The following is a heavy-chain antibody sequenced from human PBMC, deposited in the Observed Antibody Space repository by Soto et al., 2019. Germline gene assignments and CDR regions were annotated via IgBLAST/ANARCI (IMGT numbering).Heavy chain of an antibody. CDR1: GASISGFY. J-gene: IGHJ5*02. V-gene: IGHV4-4*07. CDR3: VRDGTKTLRDWFDP. CDR2: IYATGTT. Sequence: SETLSLTCTVSGASISGFYWSWIRKSAGKGLEWIGRIYATGTTDYNPSLKSRVMMSVDTSKKQFSLKLRSVTAADTAVYYCVRDGTKTLRDWFDPWGQGTQVTV. D-gene: IGHD1-1*01.